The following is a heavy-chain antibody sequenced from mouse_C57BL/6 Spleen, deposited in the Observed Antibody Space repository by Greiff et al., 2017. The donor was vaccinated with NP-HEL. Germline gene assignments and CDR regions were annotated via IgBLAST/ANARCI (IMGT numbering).Heavy chain of an antibody. CDR1: GYTFTDYE. J-gene: IGHJ4*01. CDR2: IDPETGGT. V-gene: IGHV1-15*01. D-gene: IGHD1-1*01. Sequence: VQLQQSGAELVRPGASVTLSCKASGYTFTDYEMHWVKQTPVHGLEWIGAIDPETGGTAYNQKFKGKAILTADKSSSTAYMELRSLTSEDSAVYYCTYYGSSLYAMDYWGQGTSVTVSS. CDR3: TYYGSSLYAMDY.